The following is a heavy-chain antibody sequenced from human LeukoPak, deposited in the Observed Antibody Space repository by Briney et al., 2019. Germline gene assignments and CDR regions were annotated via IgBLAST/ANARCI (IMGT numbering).Heavy chain of an antibody. D-gene: IGHD1-26*01. CDR1: GGSISSGGYS. Sequence: SETLSLTCAVSGGSISSGGYSWSWIRQPPGKGLEWIGEIYHSGSTNYNPSLKSRVTISVDKSKNQFSLKLSSVTAADTAVYYCARDSGSYSYGMDVWGQGTTVTVSS. V-gene: IGHV4-30-2*01. J-gene: IGHJ6*02. CDR2: IYHSGST. CDR3: ARDSGSYSYGMDV.